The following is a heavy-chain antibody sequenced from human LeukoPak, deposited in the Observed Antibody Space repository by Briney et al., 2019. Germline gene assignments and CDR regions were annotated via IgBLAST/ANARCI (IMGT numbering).Heavy chain of an antibody. V-gene: IGHV4-59*01. CDR2: IHSSGST. J-gene: IGHJ4*02. D-gene: IGHD3-22*01. CDR1: GDSISGCY. Sequence: SETLSLTCTVSGDSISGCYWSWIRQPPGKGLEWIGYIHSSGSTNYNSSLKSRVTISIDTSKNQFSLKLNSVTAADTAVYYCARRYDSPGYYFDHWGQGTLVTVTS. CDR3: ARRYDSPGYYFDH.